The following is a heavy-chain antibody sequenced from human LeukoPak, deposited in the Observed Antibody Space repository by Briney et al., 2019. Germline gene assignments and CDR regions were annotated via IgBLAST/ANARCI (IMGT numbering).Heavy chain of an antibody. V-gene: IGHV3-66*01. CDR2: IYSSGNT. D-gene: IGHD6-19*01. Sequence: SGGSLRLSCAASGFTVSSNYMSWVRQAPGKGLEWVSVIYSSGNTYYADSVKSRFTISRDNSKNTLYLQMNSLRDEDTAVYYCARVRVSVAGHDYWGQGTLVTVSS. CDR1: GFTVSSNY. CDR3: ARVRVSVAGHDY. J-gene: IGHJ4*02.